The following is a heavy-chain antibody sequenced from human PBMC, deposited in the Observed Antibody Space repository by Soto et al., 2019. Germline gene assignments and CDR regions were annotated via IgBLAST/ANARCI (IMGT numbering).Heavy chain of an antibody. Sequence: QVQLVQSGAEVKKPGSSVKVSCKASGGTFSSYAISWVRQAPGQGLEWMGGIIPIFGTANYAQKFQGRVTITADESTSTAYMELSSLRSEDTAVYYCAREWWDTAMVHPQNYYYGMDVWGQGTTVTVSS. V-gene: IGHV1-69*12. D-gene: IGHD5-18*01. CDR2: IIPIFGTA. CDR3: AREWWDTAMVHPQNYYYGMDV. J-gene: IGHJ6*02. CDR1: GGTFSSYA.